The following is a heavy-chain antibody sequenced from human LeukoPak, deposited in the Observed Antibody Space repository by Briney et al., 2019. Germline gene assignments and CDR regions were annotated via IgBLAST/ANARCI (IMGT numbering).Heavy chain of an antibody. J-gene: IGHJ6*02. CDR2: INHSGST. Sequence: PSETLSLTCAVYGGSFSGYYWSWIRQPPGKGLEWIGEINHSGSTNYNPSLKSRVTISVDTSKNQFSLKLSSATAADTAVYYCARGPTWWLRSTQHYYYGMDVWGQGTTVTVSS. CDR1: GGSFSGYY. CDR3: ARGPTWWLRSTQHYYYGMDV. V-gene: IGHV4-34*01. D-gene: IGHD5-12*01.